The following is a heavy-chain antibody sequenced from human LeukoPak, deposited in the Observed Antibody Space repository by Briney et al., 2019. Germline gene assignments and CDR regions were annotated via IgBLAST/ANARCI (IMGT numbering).Heavy chain of an antibody. J-gene: IGHJ4*02. CDR2: SIPIDGTP. Sequence: SVKVSCKASGGSFNNNAINWVRQAPGQGLEWMGGSIPIDGTPNYAQQFQGRVTITADETSSTAYMELSSLRSEDTAVYYCARDSDSSGWYDFDYWGQGTLVTVSS. D-gene: IGHD6-19*01. V-gene: IGHV1-69*13. CDR3: ARDSDSSGWYDFDY. CDR1: GGSFNNNA.